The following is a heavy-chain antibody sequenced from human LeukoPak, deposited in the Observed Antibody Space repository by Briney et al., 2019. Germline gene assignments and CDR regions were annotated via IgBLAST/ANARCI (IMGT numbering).Heavy chain of an antibody. D-gene: IGHD3-16*02. Sequence: SVKVSCKASGGTFSSYAISWVRQAPGQGLEWMGRIIPILGIANYAQKFQGRVTITADKSTSTAYMELSSLRSEDTAVYYCARVRSLTGDYVWGSYRPFDYWGQGTLVTASS. V-gene: IGHV1-69*04. CDR1: GGTFSSYA. CDR3: ARVRSLTGDYVWGSYRPFDY. J-gene: IGHJ4*02. CDR2: IIPILGIA.